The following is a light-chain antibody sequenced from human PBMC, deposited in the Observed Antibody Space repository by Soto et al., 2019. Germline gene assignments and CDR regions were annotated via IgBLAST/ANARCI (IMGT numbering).Light chain of an antibody. V-gene: IGLV2-14*01. J-gene: IGLJ2*01. CDR2: EVS. CDR1: SSDVGGYNY. Sequence: QSALTQPASVSGSPGQSITISCTGTSSDVGGYNYVSWYQQHPGKAPKLMIFEVSNRPSGVSHRFSGSKSGNTASLTISGLQAEDEADYYCCSYAGSVVFGGGTKVTVL. CDR3: CSYAGSVV.